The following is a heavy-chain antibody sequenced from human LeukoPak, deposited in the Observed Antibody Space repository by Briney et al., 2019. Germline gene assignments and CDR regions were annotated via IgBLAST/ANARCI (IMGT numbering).Heavy chain of an antibody. J-gene: IGHJ4*02. CDR3: ARSDRIVAATATFDY. V-gene: IGHV3-23*01. Sequence: GGPLRLLCAASGLNFSSHALIGLRPPPAKGLHWVSFISVCAGNTHYADSVKGRSPISRDNSQNTLALQITSLRAEDTAVYYCARSDRIVAATATFDYWGQGTLVTVSS. D-gene: IGHD1-26*01. CDR2: ISVCAGNT. CDR1: GLNFSSHA.